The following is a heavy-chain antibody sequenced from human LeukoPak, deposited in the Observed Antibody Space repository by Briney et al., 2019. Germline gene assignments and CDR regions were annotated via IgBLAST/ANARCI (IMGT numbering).Heavy chain of an antibody. V-gene: IGHV4-34*01. J-gene: IGHJ6*03. CDR3: ARRWNYGRNYYIDV. CDR2: INDSGRA. CDR1: GGSFSNYY. D-gene: IGHD1-7*01. Sequence: PSETLSLTCAVYGGSFSNYYWSWIRQPPGKGLEWLAEINDSGRANYNPSPMSRVTVSVDTSKNQFSLRLTSVTATDTAVYYCARRWNYGRNYYIDVWGKGATVSASS.